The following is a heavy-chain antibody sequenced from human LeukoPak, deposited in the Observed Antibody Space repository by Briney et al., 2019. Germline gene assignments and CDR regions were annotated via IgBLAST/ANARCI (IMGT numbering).Heavy chain of an antibody. V-gene: IGHV1-18*01. J-gene: IGHJ4*02. Sequence: ASVKFSFKASGYPFTSYGISWVRPAPGEGLEWMGWIIAYNGNTNYAQKLQGRVTMTTDTSTSTAYLELRSLRSGDTAVYYCARDTESPLGYCTNGVCLGDYWGQGTLVTVSS. CDR3: ARDTESPLGYCTNGVCLGDY. CDR2: IIAYNGNT. CDR1: GYPFTSYG. D-gene: IGHD2-8*01.